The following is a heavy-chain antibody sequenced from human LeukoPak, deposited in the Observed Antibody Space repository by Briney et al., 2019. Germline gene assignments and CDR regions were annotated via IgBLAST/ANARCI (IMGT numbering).Heavy chain of an antibody. Sequence: GGSLRLSCAASGFTVSSNYMSWVRQAPGKGLEWVSVIYSGGSTYYADSVKGRFTISKDNAKNSLYLQMNSLRAEDTAVYYCARDAGHGYDRFDYWGQGTQVTVSS. V-gene: IGHV3-66*01. J-gene: IGHJ4*02. CDR2: IYSGGST. CDR3: ARDAGHGYDRFDY. D-gene: IGHD2-2*01. CDR1: GFTVSSNY.